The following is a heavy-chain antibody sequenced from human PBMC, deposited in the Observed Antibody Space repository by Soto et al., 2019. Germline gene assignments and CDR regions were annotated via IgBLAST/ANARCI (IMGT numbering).Heavy chain of an antibody. CDR1: GFTFSGYA. CDR2: ISGSGGST. J-gene: IGHJ4*02. D-gene: IGHD4-17*01. CDR3: ANHCGDYLPGGGDFDY. V-gene: IGHV3-23*01. Sequence: GGSLRLSCAASGFTFSGYAMSWVRQAPGKGLEWVSAISGSGGSTYYADSVKGRFTMSRDNSRKTLFLQADSLRDEDTAVYYCANHCGDYLPGGGDFDYWGQGTLVTVSS.